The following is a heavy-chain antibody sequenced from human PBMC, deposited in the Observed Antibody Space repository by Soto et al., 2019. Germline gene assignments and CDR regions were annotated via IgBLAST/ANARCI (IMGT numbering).Heavy chain of an antibody. CDR1: GGSFSGYY. V-gene: IGHV4-34*01. CDR3: ARGTLGYCTNGVCYFYYYYGMDV. J-gene: IGHJ6*02. Sequence: PSDTLSLTCAVYGGSFSGYYWSWIRQPPGKGLEWIGEINHSGSTNYNPSLKSRVTISVDTSKNQFSLKLSSVTAADTAVYYCARGTLGYCTNGVCYFYYYYGMDVWGQGTTVTVSS. CDR2: INHSGST. D-gene: IGHD2-8*01.